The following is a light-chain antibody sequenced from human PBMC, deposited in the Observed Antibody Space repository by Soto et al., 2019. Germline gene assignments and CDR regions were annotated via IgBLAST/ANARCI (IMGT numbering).Light chain of an antibody. V-gene: IGKV1-5*01. CDR2: DAS. Sequence: IQLTQSPFTLSASVGKRVTLTCRASQSISSWLAWYQQKPGKAPKLLIYDASSLESGVPSRFSGSGSGTEFTLTISSLQPEDVATYYCQKYDDAPWTFGQGTKVDI. J-gene: IGKJ1*01. CDR1: QSISSW. CDR3: QKYDDAPWT.